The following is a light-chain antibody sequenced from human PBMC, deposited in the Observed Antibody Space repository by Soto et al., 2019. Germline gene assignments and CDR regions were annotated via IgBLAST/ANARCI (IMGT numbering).Light chain of an antibody. Sequence: DIPMTQSPSSLSASVGDRVTITCRASQSISSYLNWYQQKPWKAPKLLIYAASSLQSGVPSRFSGSGSGTDFTLTISSLQPADFATYYCQQRYSTPHSFGEGTKLEIK. CDR2: AAS. J-gene: IGKJ2*01. V-gene: IGKV1-39*01. CDR1: QSISSY. CDR3: QQRYSTPHS.